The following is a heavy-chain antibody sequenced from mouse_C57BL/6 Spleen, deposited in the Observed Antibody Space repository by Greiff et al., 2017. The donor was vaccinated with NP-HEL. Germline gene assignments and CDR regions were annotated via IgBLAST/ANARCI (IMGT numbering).Heavy chain of an antibody. CDR2: ISSGSSTI. V-gene: IGHV5-17*01. D-gene: IGHD2-4*01. Sequence: EVHLVESGGGLVKPGGSLKLSCAASGFTFSDYGMHWVRQAPEKGLEWVAYISSGSSTIYYADTVKGRFTISRDNAKNTLFLQMTSLRSEDTAMYYCARHDYDGAMDYWGQGTSVTVSS. CDR3: ARHDYDGAMDY. CDR1: GFTFSDYG. J-gene: IGHJ4*01.